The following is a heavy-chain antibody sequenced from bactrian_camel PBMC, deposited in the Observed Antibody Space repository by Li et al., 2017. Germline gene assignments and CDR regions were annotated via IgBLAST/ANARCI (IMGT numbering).Heavy chain of an antibody. CDR2: INTRGDTT. CDR1: GLIYSDYY. V-gene: IGHV3S28*01. Sequence: QLVESGGGSVQAGGSLRLSCAASGLIYSDYYMAWFRQAPGKERERVAAINTRGDTTYYADSVRGRFTISRDSRTNTLFLQMNNLRREDTAMYYCAAGRTSWWLLLNVAGYKYWGQGTQVTVS. J-gene: IGHJ4*01. CDR3: AAGRTSWWLLLNVAGYKY. D-gene: IGHD3*01.